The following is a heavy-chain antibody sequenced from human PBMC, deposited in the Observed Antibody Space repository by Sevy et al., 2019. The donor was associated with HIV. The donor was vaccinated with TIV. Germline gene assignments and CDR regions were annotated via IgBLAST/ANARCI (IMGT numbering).Heavy chain of an antibody. D-gene: IGHD3-3*01. J-gene: IGHJ4*02. V-gene: IGHV4-30-2*01. CDR3: ARGPCDFWSAYPYYFDY. Sequence: SETLSLTCAVSGGSISSGGYSWSWIRQPPGKGLEWIGYIYHSGSTYYNPSLKSRVTISVDRSKNQFSLKLSSVTAADTAVYYCARGPCDFWSAYPYYFDYWGQGTLVTVSS. CDR2: IYHSGST. CDR1: GGSISSGGYS.